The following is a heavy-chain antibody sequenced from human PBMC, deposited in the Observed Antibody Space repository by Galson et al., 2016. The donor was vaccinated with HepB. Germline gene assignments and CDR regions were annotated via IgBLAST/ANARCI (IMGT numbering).Heavy chain of an antibody. D-gene: IGHD2/OR15-2a*01. Sequence: SLRLSCAASGFRFSEHYMDWVRQAPGKGLEWVGRTRNKVNSNTKEDAASVKGRFSSSRDDSKNSLYLQMNSLKTEDTALYYSARPSGKYSGGFDIWGQGKMVTVSS. CDR3: ARPSGKYSGGFDI. CDR1: GFRFSEHY. V-gene: IGHV3-72*01. CDR2: TRNKVNSNTK. J-gene: IGHJ3*02.